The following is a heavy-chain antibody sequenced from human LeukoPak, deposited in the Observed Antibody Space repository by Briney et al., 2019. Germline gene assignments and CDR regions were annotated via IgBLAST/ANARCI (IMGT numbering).Heavy chain of an antibody. V-gene: IGHV3-23*01. CDR3: AKEPYSSGWYAYYYYGMDV. CDR1: GFTFSSYA. J-gene: IGHJ6*02. Sequence: GGSLRLSCAASGFTFSSYAMGWVRQAPGKGLEWVSAISGSGGSTYYADSVKGRFTISRDNSKNTLYLQMNSLRAEDTAVYYCAKEPYSSGWYAYYYYGMDVWGQGTTVTVSS. CDR2: ISGSGGST. D-gene: IGHD6-19*01.